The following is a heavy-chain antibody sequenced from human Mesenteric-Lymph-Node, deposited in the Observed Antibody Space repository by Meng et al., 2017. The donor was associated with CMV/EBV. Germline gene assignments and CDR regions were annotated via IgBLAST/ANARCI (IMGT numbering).Heavy chain of an antibody. CDR3: ARDRSQKYCSGSSCYYY. V-gene: IGHV3-21*01. Sequence: GESLKISCAASGFTFSSYSMNWVRQAPGQGLEWVSSITMSSSNIYYADSVKGRFTVSRDNAKDSLFLQMNSLRAEDTAVYYCARDRSQKYCSGSSCYYYWGRGTLVTVSS. CDR1: GFTFSSYS. CDR2: ITMSSSNI. D-gene: IGHD2-15*01. J-gene: IGHJ4*02.